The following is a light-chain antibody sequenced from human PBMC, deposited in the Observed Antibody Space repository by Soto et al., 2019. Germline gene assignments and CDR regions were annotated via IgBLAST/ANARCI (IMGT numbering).Light chain of an antibody. Sequence: QPALTQPASVSGSPGQSITISCTGTSSDVGVYNYVSWYQQHPGKAPKLMIFEVSKRPSGVSYRFSGSKSGNTASLTISGLQAEDEDDYYCGSYTSGSSYVFGTGTKLTVI. CDR2: EVS. CDR3: GSYTSGSSYV. J-gene: IGLJ1*01. V-gene: IGLV2-14*01. CDR1: SSDVGVYNY.